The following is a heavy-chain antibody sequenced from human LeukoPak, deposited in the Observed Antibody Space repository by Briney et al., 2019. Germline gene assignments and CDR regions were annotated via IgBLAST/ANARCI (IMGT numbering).Heavy chain of an antibody. J-gene: IGHJ4*02. V-gene: IGHV3-66*02. D-gene: IGHD2-15*01. CDR3: ARVGDCSGGSCYSDFYYFDY. CDR1: GFTVSSNY. Sequence: GGSLRLSCAASGFTVSSNYMSWVRQAPGKGLEWVSVIYSGGSTYYADSVKGRFTISRDNPKNTLYLQMNSLRAEDTAVYYCARVGDCSGGSCYSDFYYFDYWGQGTLVTVSS. CDR2: IYSGGST.